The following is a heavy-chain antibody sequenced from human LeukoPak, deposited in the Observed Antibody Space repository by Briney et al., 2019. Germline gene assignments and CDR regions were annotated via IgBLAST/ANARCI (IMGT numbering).Heavy chain of an antibody. Sequence: ASVKVSCKASGYTFTSYYMHWVRQAPGQGLEWMGLINPGGSTSYAQKLQGRVTMTRDTSTSTVYMEVSRLRSEDTAVYYCARAVIDAFDIWGQGTMVTVSS. CDR1: GYTFTSYY. CDR3: ARAVIDAFDI. J-gene: IGHJ3*02. V-gene: IGHV1-46*01. CDR2: INPGGST.